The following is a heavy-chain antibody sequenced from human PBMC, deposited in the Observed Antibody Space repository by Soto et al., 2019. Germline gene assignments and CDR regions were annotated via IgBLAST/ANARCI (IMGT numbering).Heavy chain of an antibody. CDR3: ARGYYDTSDYYQFFDY. Sequence: SETLSLTCTVSGDSMSGYYWSWIRQFPGKELEWIGYIHYSGSTNYNPSLKSRVTISLDTSKKQFSLRVSSVTAADTAMFFCARGYYDTSDYYQFFDYWGQGTLVTVSS. J-gene: IGHJ4*02. CDR1: GDSMSGYY. D-gene: IGHD3-22*01. CDR2: IHYSGST. V-gene: IGHV4-59*01.